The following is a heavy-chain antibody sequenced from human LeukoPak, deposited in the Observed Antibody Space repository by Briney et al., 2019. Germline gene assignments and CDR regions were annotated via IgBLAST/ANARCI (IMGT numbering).Heavy chain of an antibody. Sequence: ASVKVSCKASGYTFTSYGISWVRQAPGQGLEWMGWFSAYNGNTNYAQKLQGRVTMTTDTSTSTAYLELRSLRSDDTAVYYCARVPLGRAGGPIYYWGQGTLVTVSS. CDR2: FSAYNGNT. CDR3: ARVPLGRAGGPIYY. CDR1: GYTFTSYG. V-gene: IGHV1-18*01. D-gene: IGHD6-19*01. J-gene: IGHJ4*02.